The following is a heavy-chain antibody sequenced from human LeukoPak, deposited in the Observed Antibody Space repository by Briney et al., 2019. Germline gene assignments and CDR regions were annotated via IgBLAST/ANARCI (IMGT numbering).Heavy chain of an antibody. CDR1: GFTFSSYS. Sequence: PGGSLRLSCAASGFTFSSYSMNWVRQAPAKGLEWVANIKQDGSDQSYVDSVKGRFTISRDNAQNSLYLQMDSLRAEDTAVYYCARLFGSGTYPLDALDIWGQGTAVTVSS. D-gene: IGHD3-10*01. CDR3: ARLFGSGTYPLDALDI. J-gene: IGHJ3*02. CDR2: IKQDGSDQ. V-gene: IGHV3-7*01.